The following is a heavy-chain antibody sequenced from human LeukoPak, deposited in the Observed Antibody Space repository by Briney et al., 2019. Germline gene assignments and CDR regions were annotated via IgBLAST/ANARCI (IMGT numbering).Heavy chain of an antibody. J-gene: IGHJ6*03. D-gene: IGHD1-1*01. CDR1: GYSISSGYH. CDR3: ARVIQRGRPPYYYYYYMDV. V-gene: IGHV4-38-2*02. Sequence: RTSETLSLTCTVSGYSISSGYHWGWIRQPPGKGLEWIGEIYHSGSTNYNPSLKCRVTISVDKSKNQFSLKLSSVTAADTAVYYCARVIQRGRPPYYYYYYMDVWGEGTTVTVSS. CDR2: IYHSGST.